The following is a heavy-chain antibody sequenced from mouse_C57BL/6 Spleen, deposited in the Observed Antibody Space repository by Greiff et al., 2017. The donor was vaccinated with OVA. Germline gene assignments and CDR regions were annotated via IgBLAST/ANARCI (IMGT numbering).Heavy chain of an antibody. Sequence: VQLQQPGAELVRPGASVKLSCTASGFTIKDDYMHWVKQRPEQGLEWIGWIDPANGDTEYDSKFQGKATITADTSSNTAYLQLSSLTSEDTAVYDCTLYYCSSLDYWGQGTTLTVSS. J-gene: IGHJ2*01. CDR1: GFTIKDDY. CDR3: TLYYCSSLDY. CDR2: IDPANGDT. V-gene: IGHV14-4*01. D-gene: IGHD1-1*01.